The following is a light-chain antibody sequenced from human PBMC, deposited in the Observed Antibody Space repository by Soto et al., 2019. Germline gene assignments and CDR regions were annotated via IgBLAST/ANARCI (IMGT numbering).Light chain of an antibody. J-gene: IGKJ4*01. Sequence: EIVLTQSPATLSLSPGERATLSCRASQSIRTYLAWYQQKPGQAPRLLIHDASNRATGVPARFSGSGSGTDFTLTISSQEPEDVAVYYCQQPGDSPPLTFGGGTKVEI. CDR2: DAS. V-gene: IGKV3-11*01. CDR3: QQPGDSPPLT. CDR1: QSIRTY.